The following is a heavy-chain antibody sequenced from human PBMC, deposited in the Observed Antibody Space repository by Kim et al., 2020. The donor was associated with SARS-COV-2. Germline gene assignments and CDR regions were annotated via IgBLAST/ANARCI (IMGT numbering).Heavy chain of an antibody. CDR1: GYSFTSYW. D-gene: IGHD3-10*01. J-gene: IGHJ3*02. CDR2: IDPSDSYT. V-gene: IGHV5-10-1*01. CDR3: ARPKVRGVIQQDAFDI. Sequence: GESLKISCKGSGYSFTSYWISWVRQMPGKGLEWMGRIDPSDSYTNYSPSFQGHVTISADKSISTAYLQWSSLKASDTAMYYCARPKVRGVIQQDAFDIWGQGTIVTVSS.